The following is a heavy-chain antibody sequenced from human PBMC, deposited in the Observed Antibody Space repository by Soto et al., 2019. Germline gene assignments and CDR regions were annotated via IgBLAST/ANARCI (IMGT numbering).Heavy chain of an antibody. J-gene: IGHJ4*02. V-gene: IGHV3-23*01. CDR2: ISGSGGST. CDR1: AFTFSAYD. D-gene: IGHD2-21*02. CDR3: ARGRLTY. Sequence: EVPLLESGGDLVHPGWSLRLSCAASAFTFSAYDMNWVRQAPGKGLEWVSGISGSGGSTYYADSVKGRFTISRDNSKNTLFLQMNSLRDEDTAVYYCARGRLTYWGQGTLFTVSS.